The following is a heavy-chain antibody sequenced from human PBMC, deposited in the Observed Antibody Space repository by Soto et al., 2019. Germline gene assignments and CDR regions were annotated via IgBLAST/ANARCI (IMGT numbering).Heavy chain of an antibody. CDR1: GFGFDSFA. J-gene: IGHJ4*02. CDR2: IGGSGGAT. D-gene: IGHD3-10*01. CDR3: AKALWFGESSHYFDY. V-gene: IGHV3-23*01. Sequence: HPGGSLRLSCVGSGFGFDSFAMSWVRQAPGKGLEWVSGIGGSGGATVYADSVKGRFTISRDNSRNTLYLQMNFLRGGDTAVYYCAKALWFGESSHYFDYWGQGTLVTVSS.